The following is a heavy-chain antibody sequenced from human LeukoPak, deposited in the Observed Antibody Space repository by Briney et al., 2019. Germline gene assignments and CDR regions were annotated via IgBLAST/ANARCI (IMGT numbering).Heavy chain of an antibody. CDR2: ISGGGGST. CDR3: AKVLGYCTNGVCLMAAAGLDY. CDR1: GFTFDDYA. V-gene: IGHV3-43*02. D-gene: IGHD2-8*01. Sequence: PGGSLRLSCAASGFTFDDYAMHWVRQAPGKGLEWVSLISGGGGSTYYADSVKGRFTISRDNSKNSLYLQMNSLRTEDTALYYCAKVLGYCTNGVCLMAAAGLDYWGQGTLVTVSS. J-gene: IGHJ4*02.